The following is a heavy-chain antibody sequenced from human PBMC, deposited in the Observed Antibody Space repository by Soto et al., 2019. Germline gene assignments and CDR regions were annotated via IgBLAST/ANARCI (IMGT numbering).Heavy chain of an antibody. J-gene: IGHJ4*02. Sequence: SLRLSCAASGFTFSSYAMHWVRQAPGKGLEWVAVISYDGSNKYYADSVKGRFTISRDNSKNTLYLQMNSLRAEDTAVYYCARDGSSWDTPGYYLDYWGQGTLVTVSS. V-gene: IGHV3-30-3*01. CDR3: ARDGSSWDTPGYYLDY. CDR1: GFTFSSYA. CDR2: ISYDGSNK. D-gene: IGHD6-13*01.